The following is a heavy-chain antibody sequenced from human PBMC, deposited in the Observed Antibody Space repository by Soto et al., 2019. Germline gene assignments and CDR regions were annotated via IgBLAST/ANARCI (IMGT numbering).Heavy chain of an antibody. CDR1: VGSISGYY. V-gene: IGHV4-59*01. CDR2: IYYRGST. J-gene: IGHJ6*02. Sequence: PETLYLTCPVSVGSISGYYGSWIRQAPGKGLEYIGYIYYRGSTNYNPSLKSRVTMSVDTSRNQFSLKVNSVTAADTAVYYCARQQLLPFYYSLDVWGQGTTVTVSS. CDR3: ARQQLLPFYYSLDV. D-gene: IGHD6-13*01.